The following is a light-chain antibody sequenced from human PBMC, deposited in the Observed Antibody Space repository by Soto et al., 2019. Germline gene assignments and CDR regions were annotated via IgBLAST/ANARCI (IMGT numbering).Light chain of an antibody. J-gene: IGLJ1*01. CDR1: SNDDGGYIC. CDR2: EVF. Sequence: QSALTQPASVSGSPGQSITISCTGTSNDDGGYICVSWYQQHPGKSPKILIYEVFNRPSGVSNRFSGSRSANTAPLTISGLQAADEAEYYCNSYIGSNTVIFGTGTKVTVL. V-gene: IGLV2-14*01. CDR3: NSYIGSNTVI.